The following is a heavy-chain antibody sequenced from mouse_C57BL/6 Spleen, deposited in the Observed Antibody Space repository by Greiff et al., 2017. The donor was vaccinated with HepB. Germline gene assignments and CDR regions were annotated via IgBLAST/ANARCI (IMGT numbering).Heavy chain of an antibody. D-gene: IGHD1-1*01. CDR3: ARRTTVVYWYFDV. J-gene: IGHJ1*03. Sequence: EVQLVESGGGLVKPGGSLKLSCAASGFTFSDYGMHWVRQAPEKGLEWVAYISSGSSTIYYADTVKGRFTISRDTAKNTLFLQRTSLRSEDTAMYYCARRTTVVYWYFDVWGTGTTVTVSS. CDR2: ISSGSSTI. V-gene: IGHV5-17*01. CDR1: GFTFSDYG.